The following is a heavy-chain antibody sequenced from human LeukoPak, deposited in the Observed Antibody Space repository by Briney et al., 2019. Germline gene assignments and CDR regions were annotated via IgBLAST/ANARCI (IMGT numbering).Heavy chain of an antibody. V-gene: IGHV4-34*01. CDR2: INHSGRT. CDR3: ARLHSSTAYYMDV. J-gene: IGHJ6*03. D-gene: IGHD2-2*01. Sequence: SETLSLTCAVYGGCCSDYFWGWIRQPPGKGLEWIGEINHSGRTYYNPSLKSRVTISVDTSKNQFSLKLSSVTAADTAVYYCARLHSSTAYYMDVWGKGTTVTVSS. CDR1: GGCCSDYF.